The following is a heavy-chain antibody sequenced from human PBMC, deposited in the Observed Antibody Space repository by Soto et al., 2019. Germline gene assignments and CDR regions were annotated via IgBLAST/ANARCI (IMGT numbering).Heavy chain of an antibody. V-gene: IGHV1-3*01. CDR2: INAGNGNT. CDR3: ARGGAALDYYGMDV. D-gene: IGHD6-6*01. CDR1: GYTLTSYA. Sequence: AAVKVSCKDSGYTLTSYAMHWVRQAPGPRLEWMGWINAGNGNTKYSQKFHGRDTITKDSSASTAYMEVGSLGAEDTAVYYCARGGAALDYYGMDVWGQGTTVTVSS. J-gene: IGHJ6*02.